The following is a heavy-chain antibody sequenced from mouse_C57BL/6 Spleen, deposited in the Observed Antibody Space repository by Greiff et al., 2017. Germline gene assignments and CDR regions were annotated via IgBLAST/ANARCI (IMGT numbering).Heavy chain of an antibody. D-gene: IGHD1-1*01. J-gene: IGHJ1*03. CDR2: IRLKSDNYAT. CDR3: TTPLYYYGSSYWYFDV. Sequence: EVKVVESGGGLVQPGGSMKLSCVASGFTFSNYWMNWVRQSPEKGLEWVAQIRLKSDNYATHYAESVKGRFTISRDDSKSSVYLQMNNLRAEDTGIYYCTTPLYYYGSSYWYFDVWGTGTTVTVSS. V-gene: IGHV6-3*01. CDR1: GFTFSNYW.